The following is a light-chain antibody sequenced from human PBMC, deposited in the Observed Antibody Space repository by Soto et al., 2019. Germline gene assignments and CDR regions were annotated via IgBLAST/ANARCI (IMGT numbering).Light chain of an antibody. V-gene: IGKV2-28*01. Sequence: DIVMTQSPLSLPVTPGEPASISCRSSQSLLHSNGYNYLDWYLQKPGQSPQLLIYLGSNRASGVHDRFSGSGSGTDFTLKISRVEAEDVGVYYCMQALQTPFTFCGGTKVEIK. CDR2: LGS. J-gene: IGKJ4*01. CDR3: MQALQTPFT. CDR1: QSLLHSNGYNY.